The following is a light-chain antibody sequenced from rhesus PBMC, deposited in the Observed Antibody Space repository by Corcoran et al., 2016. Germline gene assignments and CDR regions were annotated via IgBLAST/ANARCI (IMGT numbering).Light chain of an antibody. CDR3: LQHNSYPLT. V-gene: IGKV1-28*02. CDR1: QGISSY. CDR2: SAS. Sequence: DIQMTQSPSSLSASVGDTVTITCRASQGISSYLNWFQQKPGKAPKLLIYSASILESGVPSRFSGSGSGTEFTLPISSLQPEDFATYYCLQHNSYPLTFGGGTKVEIK. J-gene: IGKJ4*01.